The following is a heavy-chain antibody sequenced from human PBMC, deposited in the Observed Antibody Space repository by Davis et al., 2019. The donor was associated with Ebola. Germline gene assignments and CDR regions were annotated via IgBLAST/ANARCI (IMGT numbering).Heavy chain of an antibody. Sequence: ASVKVSCKASGGTFSSYTISWVRQAPGQGLEWMGWINPNSGNTGYAQKFQGRVTMTRNTSISTAYMELSSLRSEDTAVYYCARDDCSGGRCNYFDYWGQGTLVTVSS. CDR2: INPNSGNT. J-gene: IGHJ4*02. CDR1: GGTFSSYT. D-gene: IGHD2-15*01. V-gene: IGHV1-8*02. CDR3: ARDDCSGGRCNYFDY.